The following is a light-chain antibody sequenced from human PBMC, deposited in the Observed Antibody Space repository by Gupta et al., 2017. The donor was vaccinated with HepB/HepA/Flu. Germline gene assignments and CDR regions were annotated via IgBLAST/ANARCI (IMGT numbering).Light chain of an antibody. CDR1: QSVSSN. V-gene: IGKV3-15*01. CDR2: GAS. CDR3: QQYNNWPET. Sequence: IVMTQSPATLSVYPGERATLSCRASQSVSSNLAWYQQKPGQAPRLLIYGASTRATGIPARFSGSGSGTEFTLTISSLQSEDFAVYYCQQYNNWPETFGQGTKVEIK. J-gene: IGKJ1*01.